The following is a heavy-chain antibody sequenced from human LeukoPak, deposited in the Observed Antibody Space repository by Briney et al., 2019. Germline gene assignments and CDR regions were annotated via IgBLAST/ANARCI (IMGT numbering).Heavy chain of an antibody. D-gene: IGHD3-10*01. CDR2: IIPIFGTA. CDR1: GGTFSSYA. J-gene: IGHJ4*02. Sequence: GASVKVSCKASGGTFSSYAISWVRQAPGQGLEWMGGIIPIFGTANYAQKFQGRVTITTDESTSTAYMELSSLRSEDTAVYYCARGAGRQHDVLLWFGELYYFDYWGQGTLVTVSS. CDR3: ARGAGRQHDVLLWFGELYYFDY. V-gene: IGHV1-69*05.